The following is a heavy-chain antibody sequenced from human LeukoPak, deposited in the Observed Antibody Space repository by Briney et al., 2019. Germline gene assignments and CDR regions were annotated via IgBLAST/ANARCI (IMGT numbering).Heavy chain of an antibody. V-gene: IGHV1-69*13. Sequence: ASVKVSCKASGGTFSSYAISWVRQAPGQGLEWMGGIIPIFGTANYAQKFQGRVTITADESTSTAYMELSSLISEDTAVYYCARAQAYRLWFGELSENYYFDYWGQGTLVTVSS. CDR2: IIPIFGTA. J-gene: IGHJ4*02. CDR1: GGTFSSYA. D-gene: IGHD3-10*01. CDR3: ARAQAYRLWFGELSENYYFDY.